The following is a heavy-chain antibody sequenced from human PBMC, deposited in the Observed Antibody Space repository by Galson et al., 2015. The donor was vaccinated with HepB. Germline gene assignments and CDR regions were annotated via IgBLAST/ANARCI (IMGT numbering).Heavy chain of an antibody. D-gene: IGHD3-22*01. CDR1: GGTFSSYT. V-gene: IGHV1-69*02. CDR2: IIPILGIA. CDR3: AYYDSSGYSYYFDY. Sequence: SVKVSCKASGGTFSSYTISWVRQAPGQGLEWMGRIIPILGIANYAQKFQGRVTITADKSTSTAYMELSSLRSEDTAVYYCAYYDSSGYSYYFDYWGQGTLVTVSS. J-gene: IGHJ4*02.